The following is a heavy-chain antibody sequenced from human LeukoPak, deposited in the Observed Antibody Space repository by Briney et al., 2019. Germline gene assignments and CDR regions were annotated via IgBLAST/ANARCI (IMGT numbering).Heavy chain of an antibody. D-gene: IGHD6-19*01. CDR3: AKSSSGWYEYFQH. J-gene: IGHJ1*01. V-gene: IGHV3-64*01. CDR1: GFTFSSYA. Sequence: GGSLRLSCAASGFTFSSYAMHWVRQAPGKGLEYVSAISSNGGSTYYANSVKGRFTISRDNSKNTLYLQMGSLRAEDMAVYYCAKSSSGWYEYFQHWGQGTLVTVSS. CDR2: ISSNGGST.